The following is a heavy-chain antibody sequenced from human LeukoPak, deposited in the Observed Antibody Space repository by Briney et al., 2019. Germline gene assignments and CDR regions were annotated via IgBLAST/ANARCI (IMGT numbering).Heavy chain of an antibody. V-gene: IGHV1-8*01. J-gene: IGHJ4*02. CDR2: MNPNSGNT. CDR3: TRGSRGRRDN. D-gene: IGHD5-12*01. CDR1: GYTFTSCD. Sequence: GASVTVSCKASGYTFTSCDINWVRQATGQGLEWMGWMNPNSGNTGYGQSFQGRITMTRDISIGTAYMELSNLTSEDTAIYYCTRGSRGRRDNWGQGTLVTVSA.